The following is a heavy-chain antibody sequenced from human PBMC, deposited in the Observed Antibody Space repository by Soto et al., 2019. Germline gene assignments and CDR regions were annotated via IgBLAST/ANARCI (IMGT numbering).Heavy chain of an antibody. V-gene: IGHV3-30*18. Sequence: GSLRLSCAAPGFTFSSYGMHWVRQAPGKGLEWVAVISYDGRNKYYADAVKGRFTISRDNSKDTLYLQMSSLRTEDTAVYYCVKDGSSGWPYFYDMDVWGQGXTVTVSS. D-gene: IGHD6-19*01. CDR2: ISYDGRNK. CDR3: VKDGSSGWPYFYDMDV. J-gene: IGHJ6*02. CDR1: GFTFSSYG.